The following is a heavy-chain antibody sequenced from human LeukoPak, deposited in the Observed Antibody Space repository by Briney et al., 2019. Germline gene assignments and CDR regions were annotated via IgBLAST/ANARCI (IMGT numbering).Heavy chain of an antibody. CDR1: GYTFTSYG. Sequence: ASVKVSCKASGYTFTSYGISWVRQAPGQGLEWMGWISAYNGNTNYAQKLQGRVTMTTDTSTSTAYMELRSLRSDDTAVYYCARGFPAMVTEYHYYYYYMDVWGKGTTVTVSS. D-gene: IGHD5-18*01. CDR3: ARGFPAMVTEYHYYYYYMDV. CDR2: ISAYNGNT. J-gene: IGHJ6*03. V-gene: IGHV1-18*01.